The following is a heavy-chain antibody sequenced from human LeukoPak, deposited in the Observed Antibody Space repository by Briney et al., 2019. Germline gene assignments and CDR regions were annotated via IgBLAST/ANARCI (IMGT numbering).Heavy chain of an antibody. D-gene: IGHD2-15*01. CDR3: ARDGRSGGSCYLDHVNWFDP. J-gene: IGHJ5*02. V-gene: IGHV4-59*01. CDR2: TYYSGST. CDR1: GGSISNYY. Sequence: SETLSLTCTVSGGSISNYYWNWIRQPPGKGLEWIGYTYYSGSTNYNPSLKSRVTISVDTSKNQFSLKLSSVTAADTAVYYCARDGRSGGSCYLDHVNWFDPWGQGTLVTVSS.